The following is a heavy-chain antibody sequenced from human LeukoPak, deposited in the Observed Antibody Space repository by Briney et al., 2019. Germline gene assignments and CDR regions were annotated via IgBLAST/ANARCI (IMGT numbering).Heavy chain of an antibody. CDR3: AKDDVAAFATGYMDV. D-gene: IGHD6-6*01. CDR1: GFTFSSYA. CDR2: ISGSGGST. J-gene: IGHJ6*03. V-gene: IGHV3-23*01. Sequence: GGSLRLSCAASGFTFSSYAMSWVRQAPGKGLEWVSAISGSGGSTYYADSVKGRFAISRDNSKNTLYLQMNSLRAEDTAVYYCAKDDVAAFATGYMDVWGKGTTVTVSS.